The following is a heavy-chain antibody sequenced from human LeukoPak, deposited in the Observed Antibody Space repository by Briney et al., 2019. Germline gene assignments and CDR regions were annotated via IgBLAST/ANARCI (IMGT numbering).Heavy chain of an antibody. J-gene: IGHJ6*02. CDR3: ARERSVAGRQSGPYYYGMDV. Sequence: ASVKASCKASGGTFSSYAISWVRQAPGQGLEWMGRIIPILGIANYAQKFQGRVTITADKSTSTAYMELSSLRSEDTAVYYCARERSVAGRQSGPYYYGMDVWGQGTTVTVSS. D-gene: IGHD6-19*01. CDR2: IIPILGIA. CDR1: GGTFSSYA. V-gene: IGHV1-69*04.